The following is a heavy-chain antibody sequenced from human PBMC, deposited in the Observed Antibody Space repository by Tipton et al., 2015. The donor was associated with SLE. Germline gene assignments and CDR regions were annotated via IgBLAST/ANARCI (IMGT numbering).Heavy chain of an antibody. Sequence: SLRLSCAASGFTFSSYAMHWVRQAPGKGLEWVAVISYDGSNKYYADSVKGRFTISRDNSKNTLYLQMDSLRPDDTAVYYCAKDPPSGHSRDWGQGTLVTVSS. CDR3: AKDPPSGHSRD. D-gene: IGHD5-18*01. V-gene: IGHV3-30-3*02. CDR1: GFTFSSYA. CDR2: ISYDGSNK. J-gene: IGHJ4*02.